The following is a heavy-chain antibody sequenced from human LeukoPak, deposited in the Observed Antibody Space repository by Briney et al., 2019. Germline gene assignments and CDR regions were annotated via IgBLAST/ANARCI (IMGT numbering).Heavy chain of an antibody. CDR1: GFTFSTYA. D-gene: IGHD3-22*01. CDR3: AKVLDYYDSSGYYNDY. V-gene: IGHV3-23*01. CDR2: ISGRGGST. J-gene: IGHJ4*02. Sequence: GGSLRLSCAASGFTFSTYAMSWVRQAPGKGLEWVSAISGRGGSTYYADSVKGRFTISRDNSKNTLYLQMNSLRAEDTAAYYCAKVLDYYDSSGYYNDYWGQGTLVTVSS.